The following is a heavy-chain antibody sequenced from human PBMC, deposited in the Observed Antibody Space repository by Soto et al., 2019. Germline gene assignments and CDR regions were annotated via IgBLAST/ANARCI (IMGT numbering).Heavy chain of an antibody. J-gene: IGHJ5*02. V-gene: IGHV5-51*01. CDR1: GYSFSSYW. CDR3: ARVRSPGHPPYNWFDP. D-gene: IGHD3-10*01. Sequence: PGESLKISCKGSGYSFSSYWIGWVRQMPGKGLEWMGIIYPGDSDTRYGPSFQGQVTISADKSITTAYLQWSSLKASDTAMYYCARVRSPGHPPYNWFDPWGQGTLVTVSS. CDR2: IYPGDSDT.